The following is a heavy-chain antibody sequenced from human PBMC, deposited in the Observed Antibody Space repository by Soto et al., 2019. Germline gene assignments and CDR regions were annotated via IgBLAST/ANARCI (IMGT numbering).Heavy chain of an antibody. CDR2: IYHSGST. J-gene: IGHJ6*02. CDR3: ARAPTFGMSWLRGRASGMDA. V-gene: IGHV4-30-2*01. D-gene: IGHD5-12*01. Sequence: SETLSLTCACSYGSISSGGYSRSWLGQPPGKGLEWIGYIYHSGSTYYNPSLKSRVTISVDRSKNQSSLKLSSVTAADTAVYYCARAPTFGMSWLRGRASGMDAWGQGTRVP. CDR1: YGSISSGGYS.